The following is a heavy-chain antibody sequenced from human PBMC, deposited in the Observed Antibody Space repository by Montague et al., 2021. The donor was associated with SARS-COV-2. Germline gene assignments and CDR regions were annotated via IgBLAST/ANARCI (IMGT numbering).Heavy chain of an antibody. J-gene: IGHJ4*02. D-gene: IGHD3-16*01. Sequence: SLRLSCATSGFTFSRNSVNWVRQAPGKGLEWVSTISSDTLHTFYAESVKGRFTISRDNAKNELYLQMNSLRAEDMAVYYCARGGEIDVWAPFGHWGQGTLVTVSS. V-gene: IGHV3-21*01. CDR2: ISSDTLHT. CDR1: GFTFSRNS. CDR3: ARGGEIDVWAPFGH.